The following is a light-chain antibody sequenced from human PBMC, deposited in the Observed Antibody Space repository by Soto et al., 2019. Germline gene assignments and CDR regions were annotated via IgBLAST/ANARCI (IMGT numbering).Light chain of an antibody. CDR3: CSYAGSSTYV. CDR2: EVS. CDR1: SSDVGSYNL. V-gene: IGLV2-23*02. Sequence: QSGLTQPASVSGSRGQSITISCPGTSSDVGSYNLVSWYQQHPGKAPKVMIYEVSKRPSGVSNRFSGSKSGNTASLTISGLQAEDEADYYCCSYAGSSTYVFGTGTKVTVL. J-gene: IGLJ1*01.